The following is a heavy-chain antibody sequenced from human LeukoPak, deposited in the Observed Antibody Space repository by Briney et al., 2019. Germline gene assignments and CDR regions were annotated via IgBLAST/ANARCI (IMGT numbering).Heavy chain of an antibody. D-gene: IGHD2-2*02. CDR3: ATTKADIVVVPAAIRRGNWFDP. CDR2: INAGNGNT. V-gene: IGHV1-3*01. CDR1: GYTFTSYA. J-gene: IGHJ5*02. Sequence: ASVKVSCKASGYTFTSYAMHWVRQAPGQRLEWMGWINAGNGNTKYSQKFQGRVTMTEDTSTDTAYMELSSLRSEDTAVYYCATTKADIVVVPAAIRRGNWFDPWGQGTLVTVSS.